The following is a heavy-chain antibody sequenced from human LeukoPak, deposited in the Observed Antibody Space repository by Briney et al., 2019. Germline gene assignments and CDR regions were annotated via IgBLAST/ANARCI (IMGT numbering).Heavy chain of an antibody. Sequence: ASVKVSCKASGYTFTTYYIHWVRQAPGQGPEWMGIINSSGGSTSYAKKFQGRVTMTRDTSTSTAYMELSSLRSEDTAVYYCAQTYCGGDCYSTPGYYGMDVWGQGTTVTVSS. CDR3: AQTYCGGDCYSTPGYYGMDV. D-gene: IGHD2-21*02. J-gene: IGHJ6*02. V-gene: IGHV1-46*01. CDR1: GYTFTTYY. CDR2: INSSGGST.